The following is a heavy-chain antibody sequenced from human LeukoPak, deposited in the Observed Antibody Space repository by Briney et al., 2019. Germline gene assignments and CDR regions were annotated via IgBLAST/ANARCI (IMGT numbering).Heavy chain of an antibody. V-gene: IGHV7-4-1*01. D-gene: IGHD6-19*01. J-gene: IGHJ4*02. CDR1: GYTFTSYA. CDR2: INTNTGNP. Sequence: GASVKVSCKASGYTFTSYAMNWVRQAPGQGLEWMGWINTNTGNPTYAQGFTGRFIFSLDTSVSTAYLQICSLKAEDTAVYYCAREYPYSSGWYKDYFDYWGQGTLVTVSS. CDR3: AREYPYSSGWYKDYFDY.